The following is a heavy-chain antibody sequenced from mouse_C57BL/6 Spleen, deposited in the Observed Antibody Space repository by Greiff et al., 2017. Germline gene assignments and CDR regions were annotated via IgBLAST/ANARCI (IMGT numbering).Heavy chain of an antibody. J-gene: IGHJ3*01. CDR1: GFTFSSYG. D-gene: IGHD2-14*01. Sequence: EVMLVESGGDLVKPGGSLKLSCAASGFTFSSYGMSWVRQTPDKRLEWVATISSGGSYTYYPDSVKGRFTISRENAKNTLYLQMRSLKSEDTAMYYCARGWVLEGFAYWGQGTLVTVSA. V-gene: IGHV5-6*02. CDR2: ISSGGSYT. CDR3: ARGWVLEGFAY.